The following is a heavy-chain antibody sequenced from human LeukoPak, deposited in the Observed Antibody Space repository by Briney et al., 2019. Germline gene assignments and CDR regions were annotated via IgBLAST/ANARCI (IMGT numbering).Heavy chain of an antibody. V-gene: IGHV3-23*01. J-gene: IGHJ4*02. CDR1: GFTFSSYE. CDR2: ISGSGGST. D-gene: IGHD6-13*01. CDR3: AKRLGQLGPFDY. Sequence: GGSLRLSCAASGFTFSSYEMNWVRQAPGKGLEWVSAISGSGGSTYYADSVKGRFTISRDNSKNTLYLQMNSLRAEDTAVYYCAKRLGQLGPFDYWGQGTLVTVSS.